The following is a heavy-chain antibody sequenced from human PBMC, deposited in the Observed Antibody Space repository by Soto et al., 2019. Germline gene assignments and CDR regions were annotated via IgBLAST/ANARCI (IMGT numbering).Heavy chain of an antibody. Sequence: QVQVVESGGGVVQPGRSLRLSCAASGFPFSLSAMHWVRQAPGTGREWLASIAPAGNNRYYAGSVRGRFTITRDKTRNTQYLQRNSLRRDDTAGYDGVPRGTATVAFEIWGQGKMGTVSS. CDR3: VPRGTATVAFEI. J-gene: IGHJ3*02. V-gene: IGHV3-30-3*01. D-gene: IGHD1-7*01. CDR2: IAPAGNNR. CDR1: GFPFSLSA.